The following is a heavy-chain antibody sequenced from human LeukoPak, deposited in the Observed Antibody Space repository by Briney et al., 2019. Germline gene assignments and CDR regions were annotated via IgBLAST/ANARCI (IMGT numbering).Heavy chain of an antibody. Sequence: GGSLRLXCAASGFTFSSYWMSWVRQAPGKGLEWVANIKQDGSEKYYVDSVKGRFTISRDNAKNSLYLQMNSLRAEDTAVYYCARPGSGSYYGHYYYMDVWGKGTTVTVSS. V-gene: IGHV3-7*01. CDR1: GFTFSSYW. D-gene: IGHD3-10*01. CDR3: ARPGSGSYYGHYYYMDV. CDR2: IKQDGSEK. J-gene: IGHJ6*03.